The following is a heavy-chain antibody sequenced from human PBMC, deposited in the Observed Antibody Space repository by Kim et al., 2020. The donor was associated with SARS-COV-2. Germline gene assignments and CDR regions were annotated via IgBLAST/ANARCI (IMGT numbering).Heavy chain of an antibody. Sequence: GESLKISCKGSGYSFTTYWIGWVRQMPGKGLEWMGIIYVGDSDTRYSPSFQGQVTISVDKSITTAYLQWSSLKTSDTAMYYCARRTSGWLFDYWGQGTLVTVSS. CDR3: ARRTSGWLFDY. CDR1: GYSFTTYW. V-gene: IGHV5-51*01. J-gene: IGHJ4*02. D-gene: IGHD6-19*01. CDR2: IYVGDSDT.